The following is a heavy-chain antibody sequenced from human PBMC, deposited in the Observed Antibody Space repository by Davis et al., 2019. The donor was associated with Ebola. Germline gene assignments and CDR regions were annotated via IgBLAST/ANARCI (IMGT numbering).Heavy chain of an antibody. J-gene: IGHJ4*02. CDR3: ARAGGNYYDSSGYYYGY. V-gene: IGHV3-48*02. Sequence: GGSLRLSCAASGFTFSSYSMNWVRQAPGKGLEWVSSISSSSSTIYYADSVKGRFTISRDNAKNSLYLQMNSLRDEDTAVYYCARAGGNYYDSSGYYYGYWGQGTLVTVSS. CDR1: GFTFSSYS. D-gene: IGHD3-22*01. CDR2: ISSSSSTI.